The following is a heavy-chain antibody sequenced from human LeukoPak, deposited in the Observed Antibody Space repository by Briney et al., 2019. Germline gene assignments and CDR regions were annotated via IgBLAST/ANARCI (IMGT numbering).Heavy chain of an antibody. CDR3: ARDLTGGRDY. J-gene: IGHJ4*02. CDR1: GGSISSGSYY. CDR2: IYTSGST. Sequence: SETLSLTCTVSGGSISSGSYYWSWIRQPAGKGLEWIGRIYTSGSTNYNPSLKSRVTISVDTSKNHFSLKLSSVTAADTAVYYCARDLTGGRDYWGQGILVTVSS. V-gene: IGHV4-61*02. D-gene: IGHD3-10*01.